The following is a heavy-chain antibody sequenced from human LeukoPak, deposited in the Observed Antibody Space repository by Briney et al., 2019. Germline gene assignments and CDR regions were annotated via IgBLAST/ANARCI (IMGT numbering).Heavy chain of an antibody. Sequence: PSETLSPTCTVSGGSISSYYWSWIRQPAGKGLEWIGRIYTSGSTNYNPSLKSRVTMSVETSKNQFSLKLSSVTAADTAVYYCARDEITPFDYWGQETMVTVSS. CDR3: ARDEITPFDY. V-gene: IGHV4-4*07. J-gene: IGHJ4*02. CDR1: GGSISSYY. D-gene: IGHD5-24*01. CDR2: IYTSGST.